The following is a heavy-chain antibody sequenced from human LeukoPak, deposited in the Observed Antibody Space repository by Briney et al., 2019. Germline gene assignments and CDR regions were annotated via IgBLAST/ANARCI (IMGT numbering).Heavy chain of an antibody. Sequence: KPSETLSLTCTLSGGSMSSYYWSWIRQPPGKGLEWIGYIYYSGSTNYNPSLKSRVTISVDTSKNQFSLKLSSVTAADTAVYYCARDRQLADAFDIWGQGTMVTVSS. CDR2: IYYSGST. CDR3: ARDRQLADAFDI. V-gene: IGHV4-59*01. CDR1: GGSMSSYY. D-gene: IGHD6-6*01. J-gene: IGHJ3*02.